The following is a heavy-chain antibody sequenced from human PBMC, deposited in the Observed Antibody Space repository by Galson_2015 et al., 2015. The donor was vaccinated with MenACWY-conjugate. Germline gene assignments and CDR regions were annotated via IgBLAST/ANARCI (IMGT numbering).Heavy chain of an antibody. CDR1: GFKFSLYS. V-gene: IGHV3-21*01. J-gene: IGHJ4*02. CDR3: ARGKGSGSFPYYFAL. Sequence: SLRLSCAAAGFKFSLYSMNWVRQAPGKGLEWVSSISSGSSYIYYADSVKGRFTISRDNANNSLHLQLNSLRVEDTALYYCARGKGSGSFPYYFALWGQGVMVPVSS. D-gene: IGHD3-22*01. CDR2: ISSGSSYI.